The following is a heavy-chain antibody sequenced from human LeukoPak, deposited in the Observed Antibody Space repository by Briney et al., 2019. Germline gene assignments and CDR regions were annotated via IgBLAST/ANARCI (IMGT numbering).Heavy chain of an antibody. CDR2: IYHSGST. J-gene: IGHJ2*01. CDR3: ARVRGYSGYDLYQASRDWYFDL. D-gene: IGHD5-12*01. Sequence: SQTLSLTCAVSGGSISSGGYSWSWIRQPPGKGLEWIGYIYHSGSTYYNPSLKSRVTISVDRSKNQFSLKLSSVTAADTAVYYCARVRGYSGYDLYQASRDWYFDLWGRGTLVTVSS. V-gene: IGHV4-30-2*01. CDR1: GGSISSGGYS.